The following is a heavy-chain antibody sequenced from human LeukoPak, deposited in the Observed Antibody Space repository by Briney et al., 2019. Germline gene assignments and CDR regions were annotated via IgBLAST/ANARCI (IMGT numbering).Heavy chain of an antibody. V-gene: IGHV4-59*11. Sequence: SETLSLTCAVSGGSISGHYWSWIRQPPGKGLEWIGYIHYSGKIYYSSSLRSRVTISVDTSKNHFSLKLTSVTAADTAVYYCARLLDNDSSGDPDTFDMWGQGTMVTVSS. J-gene: IGHJ3*02. CDR1: GGSISGHY. CDR2: IHYSGKI. CDR3: ARLLDNDSSGDPDTFDM. D-gene: IGHD3-22*01.